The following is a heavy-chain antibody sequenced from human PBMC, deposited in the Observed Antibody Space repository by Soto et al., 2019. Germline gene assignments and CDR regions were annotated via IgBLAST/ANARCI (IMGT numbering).Heavy chain of an antibody. V-gene: IGHV4-39*01. D-gene: IGHD1-26*01. CDR2: IFYSGST. CDR3: ASSATTADYYYGMDV. Sequence: SETLSLTCTVSGGSIRSSRYYWGWIRQPPGKGLEWIGSIFYSGSTYYNPSLKSRVTISVDTSKNQFSLKLSSVTAADTAVYYCASSATTADYYYGMDVWGQGTTVT. CDR1: GGSIRSSRYY. J-gene: IGHJ6*02.